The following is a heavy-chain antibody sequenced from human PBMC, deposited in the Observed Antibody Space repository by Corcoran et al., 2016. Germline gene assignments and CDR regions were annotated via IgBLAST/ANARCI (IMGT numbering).Heavy chain of an antibody. V-gene: IGHV4-59*11. CDR3: ERVRYGYGIYYGMDV. CDR2: IYDSGST. Sequence: QVQLQESGPGLVKPSETLSLTCTVSGASIRSHYWSWTRQPPGKGLEWIGYIYDSGSTSYNPSLRSRATILVDTSKNQLSLNLTSVTAADTAMYYCERVRYGYGIYYGMDVCGQGTTVTVFS. CDR1: GASIRSHY. D-gene: IGHD5-12*01. J-gene: IGHJ6*02.